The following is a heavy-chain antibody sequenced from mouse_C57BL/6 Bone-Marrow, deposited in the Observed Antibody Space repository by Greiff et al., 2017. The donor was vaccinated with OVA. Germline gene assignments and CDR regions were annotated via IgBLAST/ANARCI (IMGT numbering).Heavy chain of an antibody. Sequence: EVKLVESGPELVKPGASVKISCKASGYSFTDYNMNWVKQSNGKSLEWIGVINPNYGTTSYNQKFKGKATLTVDQSSSTAYMQLNSLTSEDSAVYYCARRSNGSSHWYFDVWGTGTTVTVSS. V-gene: IGHV1-39*01. D-gene: IGHD1-1*01. CDR3: ARRSNGSSHWYFDV. CDR1: GYSFTDYN. J-gene: IGHJ1*03. CDR2: INPNYGTT.